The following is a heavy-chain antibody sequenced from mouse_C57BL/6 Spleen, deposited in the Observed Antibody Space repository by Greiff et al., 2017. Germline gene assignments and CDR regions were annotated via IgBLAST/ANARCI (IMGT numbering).Heavy chain of an antibody. Sequence: VQLKESGAELVKPGASVKLSCTASGFNIKDYYMHWVKQRTEQGLEWIGRIDPEDGETKYAPKFQGKATITADPSSNTAYLQLSSLTSEDTAVYYCASYDYDGSWFAYWGQGTLVTVSA. D-gene: IGHD2-4*01. V-gene: IGHV14-2*01. J-gene: IGHJ3*01. CDR3: ASYDYDGSWFAY. CDR2: IDPEDGET. CDR1: GFNIKDYY.